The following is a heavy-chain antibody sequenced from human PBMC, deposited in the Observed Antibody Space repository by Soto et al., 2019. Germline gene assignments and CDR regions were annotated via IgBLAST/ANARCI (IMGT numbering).Heavy chain of an antibody. J-gene: IGHJ6*02. V-gene: IGHV4-39*01. Sequence: QLQLQESGPGLVKPSETLSLTCTVSGGSISSSSYYWGWIRQPPGKGLEWIGSIFYSGSTYYNPSIKSLVTISVDTPKNQFSLKLSSVTAADTAVYYCARHLTYCSAGSCYSDFPYYGMDVWGQGTTVTVSS. CDR3: ARHLTYCSAGSCYSDFPYYGMDV. CDR1: GGSISSSSYY. CDR2: IFYSGST. D-gene: IGHD2-15*01.